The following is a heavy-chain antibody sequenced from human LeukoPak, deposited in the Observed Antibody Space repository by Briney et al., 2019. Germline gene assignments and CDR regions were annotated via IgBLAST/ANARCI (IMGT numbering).Heavy chain of an antibody. Sequence: GGSLRLSYAASGFTFSSHGMHWVRQAPGKGLEWVAVIWCEGSNKFYADSVKGRFTISRDNSNNMLYLQMNSLRAEDSAVYYCARDSSGVGYGMDVWGQGTTVTVSS. CDR3: ARDSSGVGYGMDV. V-gene: IGHV3-33*01. CDR1: GFTFSSHG. D-gene: IGHD6-6*01. CDR2: IWCEGSNK. J-gene: IGHJ6*02.